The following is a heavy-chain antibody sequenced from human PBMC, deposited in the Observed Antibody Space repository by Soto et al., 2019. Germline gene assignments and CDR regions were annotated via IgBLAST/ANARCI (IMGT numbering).Heavy chain of an antibody. CDR1: GGSVSNNTYY. CDR2: IYSSGST. CDR3: WRTPDVLTGYYDACYI. D-gene: IGHD3-9*01. J-gene: IGHJ3*02. Sequence: QLQLEESGPGLVKPSETLSLTCTVSGGSVSNNTYYWGWIRQPPGQGLEWIGSIYSSGSTNYHPSLKSRVPISVDTSKNEFSLKLTSVTAADTAVYYCWRTPDVLTGYYDACYIWGQGTAVTVSS. V-gene: IGHV4-39*01.